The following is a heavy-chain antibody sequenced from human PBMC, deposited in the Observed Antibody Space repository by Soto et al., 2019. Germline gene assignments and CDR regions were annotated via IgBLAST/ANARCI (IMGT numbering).Heavy chain of an antibody. CDR2: IYHSGST. CDR1: GGSISSSSYY. Sequence: PSETLSLTCTVSGGSISSSSYYWGWIRQPPGKGLEWIGSIYHSGSTNYNPSLKSRVTISVDTSKNQFSLKLSSVTAADTAVYYCARGSLTYYYGSEPLNYWGQGTLVTVSS. CDR3: ARGSLTYYYGSEPLNY. V-gene: IGHV4-39*07. D-gene: IGHD3-10*01. J-gene: IGHJ4*02.